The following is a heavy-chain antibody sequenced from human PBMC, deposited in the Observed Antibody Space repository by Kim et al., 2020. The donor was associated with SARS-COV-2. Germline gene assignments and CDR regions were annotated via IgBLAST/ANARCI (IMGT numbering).Heavy chain of an antibody. CDR3: ARCPLSMTMVRGMITTTFSDYYNMDA. V-gene: IGHV3-48*02. CDR2: ISSSSSTV. CDR1: GFNFNSYS. D-gene: IGHD3-10*01. J-gene: IGHJ6*01. Sequence: GGSLRLSCTVSGFNFNSYSMNWVRQAPGKGLEWVSYISSSSSTVYYAGSVRGRFTISRDNAKNSLFLQMNSLRDDDTAVYYCARCPLSMTMVRGMITTTFSDYYNMDAWGQETTITVSS.